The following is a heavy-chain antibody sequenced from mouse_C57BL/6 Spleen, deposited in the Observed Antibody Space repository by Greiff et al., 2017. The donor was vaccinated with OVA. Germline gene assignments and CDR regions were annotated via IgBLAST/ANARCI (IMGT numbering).Heavy chain of an antibody. J-gene: IGHJ4*01. CDR1: GFTFSSYA. V-gene: IGHV5-9-1*02. D-gene: IGHD3-3*01. Sequence: EVKLMESGAGLVKPGGSLKLSCAASGFTFSSYAMSWVRQTPEKRLEWVAYISSGGDYIYYADTVKGRFTISRDNARNTLYLQMSSLKSEDTAMYYCTREGPHYYAMDYWGQGTSVTVSS. CDR2: ISSGGDYI. CDR3: TREGPHYYAMDY.